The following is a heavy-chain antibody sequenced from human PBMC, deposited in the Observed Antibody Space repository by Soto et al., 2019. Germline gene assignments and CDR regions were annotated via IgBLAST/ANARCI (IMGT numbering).Heavy chain of an antibody. CDR3: AKDPRYCTNGVCGMDV. CDR2: ISGSGGST. CDR1: HRIDRGGG. Sequence: HPGWCLRNSGADSHRIDRGGGLSMKSQDPGKGLEWVSAISGSGGSTYYADSVKGRFTISRDNSKNTLYLQMNSLRAEDTAVYYCAKDPRYCTNGVCGMDVCGQGTTVTVSS. V-gene: IGHV3-23*01. D-gene: IGHD2-8*01. J-gene: IGHJ6*02.